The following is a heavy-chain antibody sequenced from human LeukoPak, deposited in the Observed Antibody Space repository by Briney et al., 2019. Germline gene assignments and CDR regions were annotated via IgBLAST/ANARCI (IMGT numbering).Heavy chain of an antibody. CDR2: IYYSGST. V-gene: IGHV4-59*01. Sequence: SETLSLTCTVSGGSINSYYRSWIRQPPGKGLEWIGYIYYSGSTNYNPSLKSRVTISVDTSKNQFSLRLSSVTAADTAVYYCARVTGYMTEDYFDYWGQGTLITVSS. CDR3: ARVTGYMTEDYFDY. J-gene: IGHJ4*02. CDR1: GGSINSYY. D-gene: IGHD6-13*01.